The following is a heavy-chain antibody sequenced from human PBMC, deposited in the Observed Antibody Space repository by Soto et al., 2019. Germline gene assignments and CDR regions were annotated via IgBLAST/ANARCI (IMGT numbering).Heavy chain of an antibody. CDR3: AKGQYNWNILGNWFDP. J-gene: IGHJ5*02. V-gene: IGHV3-23*01. Sequence: EVQLLESGGGLVQPGGSLRLSCAASGFTFSSYAMSWVRQAPGKGLEWVSAISGSGGSTYYADSVKGRFTISRDNSKNTLYLQMNSLRAEDTAVYYCAKGQYNWNILGNWFDPWGQGTLVTVYS. D-gene: IGHD1-20*01. CDR1: GFTFSSYA. CDR2: ISGSGGST.